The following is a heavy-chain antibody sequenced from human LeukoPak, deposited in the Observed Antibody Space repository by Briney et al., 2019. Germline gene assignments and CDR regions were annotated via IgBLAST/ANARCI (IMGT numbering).Heavy chain of an antibody. CDR2: ISSSGSTI. Sequence: PGGSLRLSCAASGFTFSDYYMSWIRQAPGKGLEWVSYISSSGSTIYYADSVKGRFTISRDNAKNSLFLQMDSLRAEDSALYHCAKSSPYYGSGRGYYYMDVWGKGTTVTVSS. CDR1: GFTFSDYY. J-gene: IGHJ6*03. D-gene: IGHD3-10*01. CDR3: AKSSPYYGSGRGYYYMDV. V-gene: IGHV3-11*01.